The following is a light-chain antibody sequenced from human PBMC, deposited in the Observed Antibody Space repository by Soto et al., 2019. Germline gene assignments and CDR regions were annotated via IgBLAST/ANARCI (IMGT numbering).Light chain of an antibody. CDR2: DAS. Sequence: EIVLTQSPATLSLSPGERAILSCGASQSVSSYLAWYQQKPGQAPRLLIYDASNRATGIPARFSGSGSGTDFTLTISSLQSEDFAVYYCQQYSNWPPITFGQGTRLEIK. CDR1: QSVSSY. V-gene: IGKV3-11*01. J-gene: IGKJ5*01. CDR3: QQYSNWPPIT.